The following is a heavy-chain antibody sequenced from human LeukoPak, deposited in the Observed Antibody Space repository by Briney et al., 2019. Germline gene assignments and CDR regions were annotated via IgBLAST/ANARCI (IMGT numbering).Heavy chain of an antibody. CDR3: ARDGDYSSGYPYYMDV. Sequence: GASVKVSCKASGGTFSSYAISWVRQAPGQGLEWMGRIIPIFGTANYAQKFQGRVTITTDESTSTAYMELSSLRSEDTAVYYCARDGDYSSGYPYYMDVWGKGTTVTVSS. V-gene: IGHV1-69*05. D-gene: IGHD3-22*01. J-gene: IGHJ6*03. CDR1: GGTFSSYA. CDR2: IIPIFGTA.